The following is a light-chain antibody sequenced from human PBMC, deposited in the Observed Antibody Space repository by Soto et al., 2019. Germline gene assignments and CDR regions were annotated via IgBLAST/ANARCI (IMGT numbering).Light chain of an antibody. Sequence: QSVLTQPRSVSGSPGQSVTFSCIGTSSDIGTYNFVSWYQQNPGKAPKFLLYEVSNRPSGVSHRFSGSKSGNTASLTISGLQAEDEADYYCCSYTSSGTLYVFGTGTKLTVL. CDR3: CSYTSSGTLYV. CDR1: SSDIGTYNF. V-gene: IGLV2-14*01. CDR2: EVS. J-gene: IGLJ1*01.